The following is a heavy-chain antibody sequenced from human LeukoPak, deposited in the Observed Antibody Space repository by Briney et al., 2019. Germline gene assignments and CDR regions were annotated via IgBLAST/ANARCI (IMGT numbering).Heavy chain of an antibody. CDR2: IIPILGIA. V-gene: IGHV1-69*04. D-gene: IGHD3-22*01. CDR1: GGTFSSYA. J-gene: IGHJ3*02. Sequence: ASVKVSCKASGGTFSSYAISWVRQAPGQGLEWMGRIIPILGIANYAQKFQGRVTITADKSTSTAYMELSSLRSEDTAVYYCARSRYYYDSSEAFDIWGQGTMVTVSS. CDR3: ARSRYYYDSSEAFDI.